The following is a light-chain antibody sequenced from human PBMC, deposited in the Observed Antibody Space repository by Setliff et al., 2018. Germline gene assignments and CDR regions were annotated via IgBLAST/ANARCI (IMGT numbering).Light chain of an antibody. Sequence: QSALAQPASMSGSPGQSITISCTGTSSDIGAYTYVSWYQQHPGKAPKLLISDVSYRPSGVSHRFSGSKSGNTASLTISWLQAEDEADYYCSSYTTRSLRVFGGGTKVTV. V-gene: IGLV2-14*03. CDR1: SSDIGAYTY. J-gene: IGLJ2*01. CDR2: DVS. CDR3: SSYTTRSLRV.